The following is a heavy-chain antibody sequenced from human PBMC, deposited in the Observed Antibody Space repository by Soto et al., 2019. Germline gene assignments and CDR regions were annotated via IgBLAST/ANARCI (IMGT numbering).Heavy chain of an antibody. Sequence: EGQLVESGGGLVQPGGSLRLSCTSSEFSLSGQYLDWVRQAPGQGLEWVDRTVNKDFSYTTEYAAAVKGRFTISRDDSENSLYLQMTSLRTEDTAVYYCVRERYAGFEYWGQGALVTVSS. V-gene: IGHV3-72*01. J-gene: IGHJ4*02. CDR3: VRERYAGFEY. CDR2: TVNKDFSYTT. D-gene: IGHD2-2*01. CDR1: EFSLSGQY.